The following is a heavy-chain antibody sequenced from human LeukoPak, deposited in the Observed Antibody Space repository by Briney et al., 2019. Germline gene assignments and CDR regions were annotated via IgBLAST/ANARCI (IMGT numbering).Heavy chain of an antibody. CDR3: ARDKKLDPYYFDY. CDR2: TRNKANSYTT. CDR1: GFTFSDHY. Sequence: GGSLRLSCAASGFTFSDHYMDWVRQAPGKGLEWVGRTRNKANSYTTEYAASVKGRFTISRDDSKNSLYLQMNSLKTEDTAVYYCARDKKLDPYYFDYWGQGTLVTVSS. V-gene: IGHV3-72*01. J-gene: IGHJ4*02. D-gene: IGHD1-1*01.